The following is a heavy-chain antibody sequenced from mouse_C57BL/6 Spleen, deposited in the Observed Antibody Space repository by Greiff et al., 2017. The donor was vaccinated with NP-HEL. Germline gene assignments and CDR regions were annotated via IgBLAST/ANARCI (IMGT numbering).Heavy chain of an antibody. CDR3: ARSGSSRPSDY. Sequence: QVQLQQSGAELVKPGASVKISCKASGYAFSSYWMNWVKQRPGKGLEWIGQIYPGDGDTNYNGKFKGKATLTADKSSSTAYMQLSSLTSEDSAVYFCARSGSSRPSDYWGQGTTLTVSS. CDR2: IYPGDGDT. J-gene: IGHJ2*01. V-gene: IGHV1-80*01. CDR1: GYAFSSYW. D-gene: IGHD3-3*01.